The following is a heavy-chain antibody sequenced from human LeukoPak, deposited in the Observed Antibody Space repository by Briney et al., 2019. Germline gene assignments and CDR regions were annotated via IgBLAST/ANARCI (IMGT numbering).Heavy chain of an antibody. CDR3: ARGTKIRGYSGYDYGYYFDY. V-gene: IGHV1-8*01. Sequence: ASVKLSCTASGYTFTSYDINWVPQATGQGLEWMGWMNPNIGNTGYAQKFQGRVTMTRNTSISTAYMELSSLRSEDTAVYYCARGTKIRGYSGYDYGYYFDYWGQGTLVTVSS. CDR2: MNPNIGNT. CDR1: GYTFTSYD. D-gene: IGHD5-12*01. J-gene: IGHJ4*02.